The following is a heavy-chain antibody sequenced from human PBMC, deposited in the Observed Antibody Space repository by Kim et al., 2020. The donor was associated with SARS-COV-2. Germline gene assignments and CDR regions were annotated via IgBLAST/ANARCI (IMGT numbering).Heavy chain of an antibody. Sequence: SVKVSCKASGGTFSSYAISWVRQAPGQGLEWMGRIIPILGIANYAQKFQGRVTITADKSTSTAYMELSSLRSEDTAVYYCARAQGVDYYGSGSLYYWGQGTLVTVPS. V-gene: IGHV1-69*04. CDR3: ARAQGVDYYGSGSLYY. CDR2: IIPILGIA. J-gene: IGHJ4*02. D-gene: IGHD3-10*01. CDR1: GGTFSSYA.